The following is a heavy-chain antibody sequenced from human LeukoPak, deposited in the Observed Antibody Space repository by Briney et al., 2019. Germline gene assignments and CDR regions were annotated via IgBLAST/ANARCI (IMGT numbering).Heavy chain of an antibody. D-gene: IGHD5-24*01. CDR1: GYTFTSYG. V-gene: IGHV1-18*01. Sequence: AAVKVSCKASGYTFTSYGISWVRQAPGQGLEWMGWISAYNGNTTYVQKLQGRVTMTTDTSTSTAYMELRSLRSDDTAVYYCARVSSSPDEKLVYWGQGTLVTVSS. CDR3: ARVSSSPDEKLVY. J-gene: IGHJ4*02. CDR2: ISAYNGNT.